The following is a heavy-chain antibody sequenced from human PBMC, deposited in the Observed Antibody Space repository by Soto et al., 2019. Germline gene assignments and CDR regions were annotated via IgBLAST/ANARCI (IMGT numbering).Heavy chain of an antibody. CDR3: ARDMSYGDFGRNWFDP. D-gene: IGHD2-21*02. CDR1: GFPFNAFN. CDR2: INNRGDDI. V-gene: IGHV3-11*01. J-gene: IGHJ5*02. Sequence: QLQLVESGGGLVKPGGSLSLSCAASGFPFNAFNLIGFPRAPGRGLEWLAYINNRGDDIYYADSVRGRFTISRDNGKNSLYLQMNSLRVEDTALYFCARDMSYGDFGRNWFDPWGQGTPVTVSA.